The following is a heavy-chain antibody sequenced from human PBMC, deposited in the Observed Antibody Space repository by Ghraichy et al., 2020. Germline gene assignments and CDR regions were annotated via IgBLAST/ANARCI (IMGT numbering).Heavy chain of an antibody. J-gene: IGHJ6*03. CDR2: ISGSGGST. V-gene: IGHV3-23*01. CDR3: AKDGGSSWYENYYYYMDV. D-gene: IGHD6-13*01. CDR1: GFTFSSYA. Sequence: GGSLRLSCAASGFTFSSYAMSWVRQAPGKGLEWVSAISGSGGSTYYADSVKGRFTISRDNSKNTLYLQMKSLRAEDTAVYYWAKDGGSSWYENYYYYMDVWGKGTTVTVSS.